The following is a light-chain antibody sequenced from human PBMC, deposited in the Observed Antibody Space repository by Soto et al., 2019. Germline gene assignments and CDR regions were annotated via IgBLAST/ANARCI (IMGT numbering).Light chain of an antibody. Sequence: QPVLTQSPSASASLGASVKLTCTLSSGHSSYGIAWHQQQPEKGPRYLMKVNSDGSRIMGDGIPDRFSGSSSGAERYLTISSLQSEDEADYYCQTWGTGIRVFGGGTKLTVL. CDR1: SGHSSYG. J-gene: IGLJ2*01. CDR3: QTWGTGIRV. CDR2: VNSDGSR. V-gene: IGLV4-69*01.